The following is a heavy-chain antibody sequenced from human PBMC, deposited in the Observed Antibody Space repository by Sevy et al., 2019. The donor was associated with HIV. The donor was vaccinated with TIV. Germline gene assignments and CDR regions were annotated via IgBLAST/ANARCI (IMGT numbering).Heavy chain of an antibody. D-gene: IGHD6-19*01. CDR2: ISDSGGNT. Sequence: GSLRLSCAASGFTFSSYGMSWVRQAPGKGLDWISAISDSGGNTYDADSVKGRFTLSRDNSKNTLYLQMNSLRVEDTAVYYCAKDFPLRSGWYPFDYWGQGTLVTVSS. CDR1: GFTFSSYG. J-gene: IGHJ4*02. V-gene: IGHV3-23*01. CDR3: AKDFPLRSGWYPFDY.